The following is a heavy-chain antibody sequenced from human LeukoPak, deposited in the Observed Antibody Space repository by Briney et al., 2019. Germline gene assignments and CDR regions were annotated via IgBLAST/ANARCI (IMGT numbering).Heavy chain of an antibody. CDR2: INWNGGST. V-gene: IGHV3-20*04. CDR1: GFTFDNHG. Sequence: PGGSLRLSCAASGFTFDNHGMSWVRQAPGKGLEWVSGINWNGGSTGCADSVKGRFTISRDNAKNSLYLQMNSLRAEDTALYYCARSIVVPAAINSYYFDYWGQGTLVTVSS. J-gene: IGHJ4*02. CDR3: ARSIVVPAAINSYYFDY. D-gene: IGHD2-2*01.